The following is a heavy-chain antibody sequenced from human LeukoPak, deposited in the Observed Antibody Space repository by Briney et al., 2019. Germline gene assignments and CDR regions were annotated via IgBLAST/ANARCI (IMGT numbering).Heavy chain of an antibody. Sequence: ASVKVSCKASGYPFIGNYIHWVRQAPGQGLEWMGWINPNSGGTNYAQKFQGWVTMTRDTSISTAYMELSRLRSDDTAVYYCARGAPLPYGSGSYRLGYYGMDVWGQGTTVTVSS. V-gene: IGHV1-2*04. CDR3: ARGAPLPYGSGSYRLGYYGMDV. J-gene: IGHJ6*02. CDR1: GYPFIGNY. CDR2: INPNSGGT. D-gene: IGHD3-10*01.